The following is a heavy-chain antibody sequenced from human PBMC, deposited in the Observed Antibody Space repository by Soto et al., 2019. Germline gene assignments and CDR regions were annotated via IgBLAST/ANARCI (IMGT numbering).Heavy chain of an antibody. D-gene: IGHD6-19*01. V-gene: IGHV3-23*01. CDR3: ASATPGSSGWGGHGMDV. Sequence: PGGSLRLSCAASGFTFSSYAMSWVRQAPGKGLEWVSAISGSGGSTYYADSVKGRFTISRDNSKNTLYLHMNSLRAEDTAVYYFASATPGSSGWGGHGMDVWGPGTKGTGPS. J-gene: IGHJ6*02. CDR1: GFTFSSYA. CDR2: ISGSGGST.